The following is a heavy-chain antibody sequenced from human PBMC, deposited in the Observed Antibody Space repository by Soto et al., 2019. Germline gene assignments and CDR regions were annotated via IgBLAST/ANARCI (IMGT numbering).Heavy chain of an antibody. V-gene: IGHV4-34*01. CDR3: ARGHLPGGNTFYYDY. J-gene: IGHJ4*02. D-gene: IGHD2-15*01. CDR2: ISHSGSGT. CDR1: GGSFSGNY. Sequence: QVQLQQWGAGLLKPSETLTLTYTVYGGSFSGNYWSWIRQPPGMGLEWIGEISHSGSGTNYNPSLKSRVTISVDTSKKQISLKLSSVTAADTAMYYCARGHLPGGNTFYYDYWGQGTLVSVSS.